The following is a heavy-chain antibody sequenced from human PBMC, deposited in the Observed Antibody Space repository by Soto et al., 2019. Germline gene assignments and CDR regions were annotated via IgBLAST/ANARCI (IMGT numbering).Heavy chain of an antibody. D-gene: IGHD6-19*01. CDR3: ARDGRSSYNSGWYYSDY. V-gene: IGHV1-46*01. J-gene: IGHJ4*02. Sequence: ASMKVSCKASGYTFTSYYMHWVRQAPGQGLEWMGIINPSGGSTSYAQKFQGRVTMTRDTSTSTVYMELSSLRSEDTAVYYCARDGRSSYNSGWYYSDYWGQGXLVTVSS. CDR2: INPSGGST. CDR1: GYTFTSYY.